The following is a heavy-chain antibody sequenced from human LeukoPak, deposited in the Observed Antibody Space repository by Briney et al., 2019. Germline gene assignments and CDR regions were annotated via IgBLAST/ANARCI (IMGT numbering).Heavy chain of an antibody. Sequence: ASVKVSCKASGYTFTSYDINWVRQATGQGLEWMGWMNPNSGDTDYSQKFQGRVTMTRDTSISTTCMELSSLRSEDTAVYYCARSDHFEVSAKRDWYFDLWGRGTLVTVSS. D-gene: IGHD2-15*01. CDR2: MNPNSGDT. CDR1: GYTFTSYD. V-gene: IGHV1-8*01. J-gene: IGHJ2*01. CDR3: ARSDHFEVSAKRDWYFDL.